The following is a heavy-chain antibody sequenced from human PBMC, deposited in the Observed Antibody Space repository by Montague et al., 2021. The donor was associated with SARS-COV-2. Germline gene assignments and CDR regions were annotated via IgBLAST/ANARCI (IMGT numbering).Heavy chain of an antibody. D-gene: IGHD2-2*01. CDR1: GGSISSSSYY. CDR2: IYYSGNT. Sequence: SETLSLTCTVSGGSISSSSYYWGWIRQPPGKGLEWTGSIYYSGNTYYNPSLKSRVTISVDTSKNQFSLKLSSVTAADTAVYYCASALGYCSSTSCYSVYGMDVWGQGTTVTVSS. CDR3: ASALGYCSSTSCYSVYGMDV. J-gene: IGHJ6*02. V-gene: IGHV4-39*01.